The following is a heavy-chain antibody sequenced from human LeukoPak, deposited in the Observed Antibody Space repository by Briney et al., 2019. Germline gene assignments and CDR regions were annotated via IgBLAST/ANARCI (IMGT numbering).Heavy chain of an antibody. CDR3: ASSPVLLWD. V-gene: IGHV3-74*01. J-gene: IGHJ4*02. CDR2: INSDGSST. Sequence: GGSLRLSCAASGFTFSSYWMHWGRQAPGKGLVWVSRINSDGSSTSYADSVKGRFTISRDNAKNTLYLQMNSLSAEDTAVYYCASSPVLLWDWGQGTLVTVSS. D-gene: IGHD3-10*01. CDR1: GFTFSSYW.